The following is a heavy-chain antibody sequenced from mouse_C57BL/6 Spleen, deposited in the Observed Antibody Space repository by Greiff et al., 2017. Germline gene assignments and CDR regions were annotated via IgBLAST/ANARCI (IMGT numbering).Heavy chain of an antibody. CDR2: IRNKANGYTT. J-gene: IGHJ2*01. Sequence: EVQLVESGGGLVQPGGSLSLSCAASGFTFTDYYMSWVRQPPGKALEWLGFIRNKANGYTTEYSASVKGRFTISRDNSQSILYLQMNALRAEDSATYYCARYIGRYFDYWGQGTTLTVSS. V-gene: IGHV7-3*01. CDR3: ARYIGRYFDY. D-gene: IGHD3-3*01. CDR1: GFTFTDYY.